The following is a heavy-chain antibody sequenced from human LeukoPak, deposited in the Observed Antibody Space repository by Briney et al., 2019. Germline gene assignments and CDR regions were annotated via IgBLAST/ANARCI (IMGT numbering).Heavy chain of an antibody. CDR1: GYTFTSYD. J-gene: IGHJ6*03. Sequence: ASVKVSCKASGYTFTSYDIYCVREATGQGLEWMGWMNPNSGNTGYAQKFQGRVTMTRNTSISTAYMELSSLRSEDTAVYYCARGYPGYYYYYYMDVWGKGTTVTVSS. D-gene: IGHD1-14*01. V-gene: IGHV1-8*01. CDR3: ARGYPGYYYYYYMDV. CDR2: MNPNSGNT.